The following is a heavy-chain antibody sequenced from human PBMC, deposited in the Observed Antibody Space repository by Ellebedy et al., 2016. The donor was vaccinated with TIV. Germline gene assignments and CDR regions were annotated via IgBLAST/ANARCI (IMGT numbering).Heavy chain of an antibody. CDR2: IYYSGST. CDR3: AGPGYSYGSFSNY. V-gene: IGHV4-39*01. D-gene: IGHD5-18*01. Sequence: SETLSLTXTVSGGSISSSSYYWGWIRQPPGKGLEWIGSIYYSGSTYYNPSLKSRVTISVDTSKNQFSLKLSSVTAADTAVYYCAGPGYSYGSFSNYWGQGTLVTVSS. CDR1: GGSISSSSYY. J-gene: IGHJ4*02.